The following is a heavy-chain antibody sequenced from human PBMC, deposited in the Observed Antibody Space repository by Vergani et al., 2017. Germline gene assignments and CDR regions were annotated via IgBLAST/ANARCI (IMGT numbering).Heavy chain of an antibody. V-gene: IGHV3-48*01. CDR2: ISTTSDTI. J-gene: IGHJ4*02. Sequence: EVHLVESGGDLVQPGGSLRLSCAASGFTFSSYSMNWVRQAPGKGLEWISYISTTSDTIYYADSVRGRFTISRDNAKNSLYLEMNSLRVEDTAVYYCARDTVTGSRYFDYWGQGTLVTVSS. CDR3: ARDTVTGSRYFDY. CDR1: GFTFSSYS. D-gene: IGHD6-19*01.